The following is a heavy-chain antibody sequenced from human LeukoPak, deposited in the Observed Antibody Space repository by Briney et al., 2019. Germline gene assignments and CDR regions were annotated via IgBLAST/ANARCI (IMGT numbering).Heavy chain of an antibody. CDR3: ARDFQGGATDY. CDR1: GFTFSSYW. V-gene: IGHV3-7*01. CDR2: IKQDGSEK. Sequence: PGGSLRLSCAASGFTFSSYWMSWVRQAPGKGLEGVANIKQDGSEKYYVDSVKGRFTISRDNVKNSLYLQMNSLRAEDTAVYYCARDFQGGATDYWGQGTLVTVSS. J-gene: IGHJ4*02. D-gene: IGHD1-26*01.